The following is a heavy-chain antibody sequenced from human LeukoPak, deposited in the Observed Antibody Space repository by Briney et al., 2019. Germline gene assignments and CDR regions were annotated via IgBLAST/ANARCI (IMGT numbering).Heavy chain of an antibody. CDR2: IKSKTDGGTT. D-gene: IGHD1-14*01. V-gene: IGHV3-15*01. J-gene: IGHJ6*02. Sequence: GGSLRLSCAASGFTFSNAWMSWVRQAPGKGLEWVGRIKSKTDGGTTDYAAPVKGRFTISRDDSKNTLYLQMNSLKTEDTAVYYCTTDWWPMSFLAGTYYYYGMDVWGQGTTVTVSS. CDR1: GFTFSNAW. CDR3: TTDWWPMSFLAGTYYYYGMDV.